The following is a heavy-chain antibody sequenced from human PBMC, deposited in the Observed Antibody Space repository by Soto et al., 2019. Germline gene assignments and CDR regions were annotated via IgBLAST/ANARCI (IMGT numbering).Heavy chain of an antibody. CDR3: ARAKGYYDFWSGYYTGTAYDY. Sequence: SETLSLTCTLSGGSVSSGDYYWCWIRQPPGKGLEWIGYIYYSGSTYYNPSLKSRVTISVDTSKNQFSLKLSSVTAADTAVYYCARAKGYYDFWSGYYTGTAYDYWGQGTLVTVSS. D-gene: IGHD3-3*01. V-gene: IGHV4-30-4*01. J-gene: IGHJ4*02. CDR2: IYYSGST. CDR1: GGSVSSGDYY.